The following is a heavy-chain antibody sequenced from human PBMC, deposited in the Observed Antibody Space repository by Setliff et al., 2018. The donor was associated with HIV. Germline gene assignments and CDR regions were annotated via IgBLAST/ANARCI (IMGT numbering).Heavy chain of an antibody. D-gene: IGHD3-9*01. J-gene: IGHJ4*02. CDR3: ASHFYYDILTGYSTPFDY. V-gene: IGHV1-69*11. Sequence: SVKVSCKAAGGTFNNYVFSWVRKAPGRGLEWIGTIIPILDTTNYAQKFQDRVTITTDESTSTAYMELSSLRSEDTAVYYCASHFYYDILTGYSTPFDYWGQGTLVTVSS. CDR2: IIPILDTT. CDR1: GGTFNNYV.